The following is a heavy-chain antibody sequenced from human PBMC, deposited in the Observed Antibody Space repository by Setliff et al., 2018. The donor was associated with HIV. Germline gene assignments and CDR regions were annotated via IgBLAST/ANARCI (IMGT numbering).Heavy chain of an antibody. CDR3: ARLSGDYYYFDY. CDR1: GGSISSYY. Sequence: PSETLSLTCTVSGGSISSYYWSWIRQPPGKGLEWIRYIYTSGSTNYNPSLKSRVTISLDTSKNQFSLKLTSVTAADTAVYYCARLSGDYYYFDYWGQGTLVTVSS. D-gene: IGHD2-21*02. CDR2: IYTSGST. V-gene: IGHV4-4*09. J-gene: IGHJ4*02.